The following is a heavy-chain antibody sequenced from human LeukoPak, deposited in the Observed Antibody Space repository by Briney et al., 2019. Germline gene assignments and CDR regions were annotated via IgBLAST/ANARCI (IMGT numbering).Heavy chain of an antibody. D-gene: IGHD3-22*01. CDR1: GFTFDDYY. J-gene: IGHJ4*02. V-gene: IGHV3-11*01. CDR3: ARDRLGDYDNSVYYDK. CDR2: IGDSGRTI. Sequence: PGGSLTLSCAASGFTFDDYYMSWIPPAPGKGLEWVTYIGDSGRTIYYADSVKGRVTISRDNAKNSVYLQMNKLRAEDTAVYYCARDRLGDYDNSVYYDKWGQGTLVTVSS.